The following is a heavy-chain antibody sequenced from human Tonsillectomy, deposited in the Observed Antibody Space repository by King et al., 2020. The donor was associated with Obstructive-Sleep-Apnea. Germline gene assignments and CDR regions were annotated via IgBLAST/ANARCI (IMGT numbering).Heavy chain of an antibody. CDR3: ASRIVGEYYFDY. J-gene: IGHJ4*02. D-gene: IGHD1-26*01. Sequence: VQLQESGPGLVKPSETLSLTCTVSGGSISSYYCVWIRQPPGKGLEVIGYTYSSGRTNYNPSLTMRVTISVDTSKNQFSLKLSSVTAADTAVYYCASRIVGEYYFDYWGQGTLVTVS. CDR2: TYSSGRT. V-gene: IGHV4-59*01. CDR1: GGSISSYY.